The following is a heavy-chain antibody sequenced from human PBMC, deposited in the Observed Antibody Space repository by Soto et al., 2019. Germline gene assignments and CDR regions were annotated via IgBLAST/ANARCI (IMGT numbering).Heavy chain of an antibody. CDR1: GYTFTDYY. J-gene: IGHJ3*02. CDR2: INPKSGGA. V-gene: IGHV1-2*02. Sequence: ASVKVSCKTSGYTFTDYYTHWVRQAPGQGLEWMGGINPKSGGAYFAQKFQGRVTLTRDASIGTAYIEVNSLTSDDTAVYYCTSANIEKSDGLHDAFDIWGQGTPVTVSS. CDR3: TSANIEKSDGLHDAFDI. D-gene: IGHD2-15*01.